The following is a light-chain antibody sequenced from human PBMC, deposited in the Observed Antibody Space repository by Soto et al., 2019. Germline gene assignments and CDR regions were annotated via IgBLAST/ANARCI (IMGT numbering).Light chain of an antibody. CDR1: QSVSSSY. Sequence: DIVFTHSPGTLSLSPGERATLSCRASQSVSSSYLAWYQQKPGQAPRLLIYGASSRATGIPDRFSGSGSGTDFTLTISRLEPEDFAVYYCQQYGSSPSWTFGQGTKVDIK. V-gene: IGKV3-20*01. J-gene: IGKJ1*01. CDR3: QQYGSSPSWT. CDR2: GAS.